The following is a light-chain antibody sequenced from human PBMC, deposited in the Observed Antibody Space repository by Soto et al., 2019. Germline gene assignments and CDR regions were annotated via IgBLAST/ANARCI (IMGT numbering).Light chain of an antibody. J-gene: IGKJ2*01. CDR1: QSISTW. CDR2: KAS. Sequence: DIQMTQSPSTLSASVGDRVTITCRASQSISTWLAWYQQKPGKAPNLLIYKASSLESGVPSSFSGSGSGTAFTLTISSLQPDDFATYYCQQYNTYPYTFGQGTKLEIK. CDR3: QQYNTYPYT. V-gene: IGKV1-5*03.